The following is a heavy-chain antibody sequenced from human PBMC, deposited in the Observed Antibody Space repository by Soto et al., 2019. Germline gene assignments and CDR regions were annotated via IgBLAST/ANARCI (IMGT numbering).Heavy chain of an antibody. CDR3: ARSLRRGPPFDY. D-gene: IGHD3-10*01. V-gene: IGHV4-59*01. CDR2: IYYSGST. J-gene: IGHJ4*02. Sequence: SETLSLTCTVSGGSLSSYYWSWIRQPPGKGLEWIGYIYYSGSTNYNPSLKSRVTISVDTSKNQFSLKLSSVTAADTAVYYCARSLRRGPPFDYWGQGTLVTSPQ. CDR1: GGSLSSYY.